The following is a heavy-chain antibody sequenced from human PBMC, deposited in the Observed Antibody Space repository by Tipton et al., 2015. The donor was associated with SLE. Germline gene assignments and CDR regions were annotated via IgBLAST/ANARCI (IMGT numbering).Heavy chain of an antibody. J-gene: IGHJ5*02. V-gene: IGHV4-59*02. CDR2: IHYNRDT. D-gene: IGHD2-15*01. CDR3: ARDGRGYCDNSGCSEYHWFDP. Sequence: TLSLTCTVSGASVSSHYWNWIRQTPGKGLEWIGYIHYNRDTNYHPSLKSRVTISLDTSRTQFSLKLSSVTAADTAVYYCARDGRGYCDNSGCSEYHWFDPWGQGTLVTVSS. CDR1: GASVSSHY.